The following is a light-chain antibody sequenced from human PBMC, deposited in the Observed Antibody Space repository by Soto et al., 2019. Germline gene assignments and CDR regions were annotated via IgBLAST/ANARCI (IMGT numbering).Light chain of an antibody. CDR3: QPYNDWPPAFT. Sequence: EILMTQSPATLFVSPGERATLSCRASQSLSRNLAWYQQKPGQAPRLLIYGASTRASGIPARFSGSGSGTEFTLTISSLQSEDFALYYCQPYNDWPPAFTFGPGTKVDL. V-gene: IGKV3-15*01. J-gene: IGKJ3*01. CDR2: GAS. CDR1: QSLSRN.